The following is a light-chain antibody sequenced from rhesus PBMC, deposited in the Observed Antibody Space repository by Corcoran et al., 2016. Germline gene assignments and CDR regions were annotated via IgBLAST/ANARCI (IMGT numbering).Light chain of an antibody. J-gene: IGKJ4*01. Sequence: IVMTQSPATLSLSPGETATLSCRASESVCSYLAWYQQKPGQAPKLLGHRASSRPTGIPDRFRGSGSGTDFTLTISGLEPEDVAVYYCLQHSTSLTFGGGTKVELK. CDR3: LQHSTSLT. CDR1: ESVCSY. CDR2: RAS. V-gene: IGKV3-24*04.